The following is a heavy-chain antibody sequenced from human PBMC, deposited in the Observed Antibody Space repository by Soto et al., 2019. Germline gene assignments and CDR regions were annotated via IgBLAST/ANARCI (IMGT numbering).Heavy chain of an antibody. Sequence: SETLSLTCTVSGGSISSGSYYWGWIRQPPGKGLEWIGSIYYSGSTYYNPSLKSRVTISVDTSKNQFSLKLSSVTAADTAVYYCVQWFGDSQSNWFDPRAQRTLVTVSS. CDR2: IYYSGST. CDR3: VQWFGDSQSNWFDP. D-gene: IGHD3-10*01. J-gene: IGHJ5*02. V-gene: IGHV4-39*01. CDR1: GGSISSGSYY.